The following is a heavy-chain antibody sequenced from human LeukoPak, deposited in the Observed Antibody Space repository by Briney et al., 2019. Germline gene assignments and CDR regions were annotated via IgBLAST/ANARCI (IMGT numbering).Heavy chain of an antibody. CDR3: ARGGSYRYIDGDY. CDR2: IIPIFGTA. CDR1: GGTFSSYA. D-gene: IGHD3-16*02. J-gene: IGHJ4*02. V-gene: IGHV1-69*13. Sequence: SVKVSCKASGGTFSSYAISWVRQAPGQGLEWMGGIIPIFGTANYAQKFQGRVTITADESTSTAYMELSSLRSEDTAVYYCARGGSYRYIDGDYWGQGTLVTVSS.